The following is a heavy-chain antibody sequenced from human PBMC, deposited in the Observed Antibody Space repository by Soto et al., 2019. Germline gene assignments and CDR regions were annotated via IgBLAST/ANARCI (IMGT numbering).Heavy chain of an antibody. J-gene: IGHJ5*02. CDR1: GGTFSNYL. CDR2: IIPIFGTA. CDR3: ARARYRAGSGNFWVIWFDP. D-gene: IGHD3-10*01. Sequence: QVQLVQSGAEVKKPGSSVKVSCKASGGTFSNYLISWVRQAPGQGLEWMGGIIPIFGTANYAQKFQDRVTITADESTSTAYMELSSVRPADTAVYYCARARYRAGSGNFWVIWFDPWGQGTLVTVSS. V-gene: IGHV1-69*01.